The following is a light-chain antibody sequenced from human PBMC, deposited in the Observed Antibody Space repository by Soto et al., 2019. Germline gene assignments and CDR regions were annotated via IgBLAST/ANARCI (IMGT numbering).Light chain of an antibody. Sequence: DIQMTQSPSSLSASVGDRVTVTCRASQSISSYLNWYQQKPGKAPKLLIHGASSLQSWVPSRFSGTEAGTDFVLTMSSLQPEDIATYYCQQSYSTLWTVGKRTKVEIK. V-gene: IGKV1-39*01. J-gene: IGKJ1*01. CDR3: QQSYSTLWT. CDR1: QSISSY. CDR2: GAS.